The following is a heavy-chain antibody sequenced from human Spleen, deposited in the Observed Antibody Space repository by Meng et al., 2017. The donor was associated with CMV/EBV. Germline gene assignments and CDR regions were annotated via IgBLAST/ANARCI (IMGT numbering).Heavy chain of an antibody. V-gene: IGHV3-30*04. Sequence: SGFPFSRYAMHWVRQAPGKGLEWVAVISYDGGNKYYADSVKGRFTISRDNSENTLYLQMNSLRAEDTAVYYCARDGRGYDFWSGYFYWGQGTLVTVSS. CDR1: GFPFSRYA. CDR3: ARDGRGYDFWSGYFY. J-gene: IGHJ4*02. CDR2: ISYDGGNK. D-gene: IGHD3-3*01.